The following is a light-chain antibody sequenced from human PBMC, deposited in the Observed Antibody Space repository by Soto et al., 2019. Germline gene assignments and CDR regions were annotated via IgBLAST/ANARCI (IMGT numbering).Light chain of an antibody. CDR3: EDYRWYPWT. J-gene: IGKJ1*01. CDR1: QNIGLS. CDR2: SAS. V-gene: IGKV1-5*01. Sequence: DIQMTQSPSTLSASVGDRVTLTCRAGQNIGLSLAWFQQKPGKALKLLIYSASSLESGDPSRVSGSGSGREVTLTISSLQHDDFETYYGEDYRWYPWTFDQRTKVDIK.